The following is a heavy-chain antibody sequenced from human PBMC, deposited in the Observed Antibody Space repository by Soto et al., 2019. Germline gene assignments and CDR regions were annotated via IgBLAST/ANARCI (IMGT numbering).Heavy chain of an antibody. D-gene: IGHD1-26*01. CDR3: ARDGGKHSGGIDY. CDR1: GGTFSSYS. CDR2: IIPIFGTA. V-gene: IGHV1-69*01. J-gene: IGHJ4*02. Sequence: QVQLVQSGAEVKKPGSSVKVSCKASGGTFSSYSINWVRQAPGQGLEWMGEIIPIFGTANYAQKFQDRVTITADESTSTAYMELSSVGSEDTAVYYCARDGGKHSGGIDYWGQGTLVTVSS.